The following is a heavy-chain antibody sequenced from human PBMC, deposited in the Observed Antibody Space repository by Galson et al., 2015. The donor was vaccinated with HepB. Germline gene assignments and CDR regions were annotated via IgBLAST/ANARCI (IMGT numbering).Heavy chain of an antibody. J-gene: IGHJ5*02. D-gene: IGHD6-19*01. CDR2: IKQDGSEK. V-gene: IGHV3-7*03. CDR3: ARGAYSSGWWSVGEYWFDP. CDR1: GFTFSSYW. Sequence: SLRLSCAASGFTFSSYWMSWVRQAPGKGLEWVANIKQDGSEKYYVDSVKGRFTISRDNAKNSLYLQMNSLRAEDTAVYYCARGAYSSGWWSVGEYWFDPWVQGTLVTVSS.